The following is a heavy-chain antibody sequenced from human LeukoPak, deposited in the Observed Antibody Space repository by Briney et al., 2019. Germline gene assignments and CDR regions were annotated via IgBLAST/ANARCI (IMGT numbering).Heavy chain of an antibody. CDR1: RFTFSSFS. CDR3: ARVYSTAAGENWFDP. V-gene: IGHV3-7*01. Sequence: GGSLRLSCVASRFTFSSFSVSWVRQAPGKGLEWVANIKQDGSEKYYVDSVKGRFTISRDNAKNSLYLQMNSLRAEDTAVYYCARVYSTAAGENWFDPWGQGTLVTVSS. CDR2: IKQDGSEK. D-gene: IGHD6-13*01. J-gene: IGHJ5*02.